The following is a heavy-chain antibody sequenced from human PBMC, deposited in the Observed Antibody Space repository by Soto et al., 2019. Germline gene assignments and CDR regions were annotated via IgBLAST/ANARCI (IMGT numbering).Heavy chain of an antibody. V-gene: IGHV4-59*01. CDR3: ARGAFTMIVPTNFDY. Sequence: QVQLQESGPGLVKPSETLSLTCTVSGGSISSYYWSWIRQPPGKGLEWIGYIYYSGSTNYNPSLKSRVTISVATSKNQFSLKLSSVTAADTAVYYCARGAFTMIVPTNFDYWGQGTLVTVSS. J-gene: IGHJ4*02. CDR2: IYYSGST. D-gene: IGHD3-22*01. CDR1: GGSISSYY.